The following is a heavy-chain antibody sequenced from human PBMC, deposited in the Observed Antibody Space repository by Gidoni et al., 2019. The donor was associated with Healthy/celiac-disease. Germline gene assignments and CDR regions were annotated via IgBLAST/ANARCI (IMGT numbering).Heavy chain of an antibody. J-gene: IGHJ6*02. CDR1: GGSFSGCY. CDR2: INHSGST. Sequence: QVQLQQWGAGLIKPSETLSLTCAACGGSFSGCYWSWIRTPPGKGLEWIGEINHSGSTNYNPSLKSRVTISVDTSKNQFSLKLSSVSAADTSVYYCASLNIRRGYSYGYVGYGMDVWGQGTTVTVSS. CDR3: ASLNIRRGYSYGYVGYGMDV. D-gene: IGHD5-18*01. V-gene: IGHV4-34*01.